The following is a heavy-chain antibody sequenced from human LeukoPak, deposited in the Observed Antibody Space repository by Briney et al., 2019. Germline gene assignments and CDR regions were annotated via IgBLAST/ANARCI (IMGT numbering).Heavy chain of an antibody. CDR1: GYSISSGYY. CDR2: IFHSGST. J-gene: IGHJ4*02. Sequence: NPSETLSLTCTVSGYSISSGYYWGWIRQPPGKGLEWIGSIFHSGSTYYNPSLKSRVTISVDTSKNQFSLKLSSVTAADTAVYYCARDTHWAFDYWGQGTLVTVSS. V-gene: IGHV4-38-2*02. CDR3: ARDTHWAFDY. D-gene: IGHD7-27*01.